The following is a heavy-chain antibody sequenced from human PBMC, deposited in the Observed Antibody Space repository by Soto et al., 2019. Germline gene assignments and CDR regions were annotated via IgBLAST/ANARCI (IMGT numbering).Heavy chain of an antibody. CDR1: GYSFTSYW. V-gene: IGHV5-51*01. Sequence: GDSLKISCKGSGYSFTSYWIGWVRQMPGKGLEWMGIIYPGDSDTRYSPSFQGQVTISADKSISTAYLQWSRLKASDTGMYYCAIPCGFEVVQDAISGRYYGMDVWGKGTTVTVSS. CDR3: AIPCGFEVVQDAISGRYYGMDV. CDR2: IYPGDSDT. D-gene: IGHD2-2*02. J-gene: IGHJ6*04.